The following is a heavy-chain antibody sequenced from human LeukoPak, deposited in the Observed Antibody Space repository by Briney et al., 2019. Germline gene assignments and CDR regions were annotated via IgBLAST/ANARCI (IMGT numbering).Heavy chain of an antibody. CDR1: EYTLTSYY. Sequence: GASVKVSCKASEYTLTSYYLHSVRQAAGHELEWMAIINHSGGSKSHAQKFQGRVTMPRETSAPTTYTDLSSPRSAATAGHYCSSVYKPGMDVWGQETTVTVFS. J-gene: IGHJ6*02. D-gene: IGHD5-24*01. CDR3: SSVYKPGMDV. CDR2: INHSGGSK. V-gene: IGHV1-46*01.